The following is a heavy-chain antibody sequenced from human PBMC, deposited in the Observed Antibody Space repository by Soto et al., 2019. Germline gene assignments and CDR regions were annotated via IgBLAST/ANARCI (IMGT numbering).Heavy chain of an antibody. CDR1: GDSFIRYG. CDR3: ARDQASKEPPGYFYGLDA. D-gene: IGHD1-26*01. V-gene: IGHV1-18*01. J-gene: IGHJ6*04. Sequence: ASLKVSCNASGDSFIRYGITWGRQAPGQGLEWMGWISAYNRNANYAQKFRGRVTMTTDTSTSTAYMELRSLRSDDTAVYYSARDQASKEPPGYFYGLDAWGEGTMATDSS. CDR2: ISAYNRNA.